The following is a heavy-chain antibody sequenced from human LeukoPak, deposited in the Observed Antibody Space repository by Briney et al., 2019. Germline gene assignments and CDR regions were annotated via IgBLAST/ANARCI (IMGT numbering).Heavy chain of an antibody. J-gene: IGHJ6*02. D-gene: IGHD2-15*01. CDR1: GGSFSGYY. Sequence: SETLPLTCAVYGGSFSGYYWSWIRQPPGKGLEWIGEINHSGSTNYNPSLKSRVTISVDTSKNQFSLKLSSVTAADTAVYYCARGRNPRTAGYCSGGSCYRIGMDVWGQGTTVTVSS. CDR3: ARGRNPRTAGYCSGGSCYRIGMDV. CDR2: INHSGST. V-gene: IGHV4-34*01.